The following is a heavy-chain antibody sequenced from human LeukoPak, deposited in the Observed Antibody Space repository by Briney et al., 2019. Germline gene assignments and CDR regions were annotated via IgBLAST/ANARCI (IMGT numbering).Heavy chain of an antibody. V-gene: IGHV3-23*01. D-gene: IGHD2-21*02. CDR1: GFAFLNYA. Sequence: GGSLRLSCEASGFAFLNYAMSWVRQAPGKGLQWVSGISGRDDTTYYTDSPEGSTYYTNSAEGRFTISRDNSKNTVYLQIDSLGVEDTAVYYCAKCMSATGVCLNFDSWGQGILVTVSS. J-gene: IGHJ4*02. CDR2: ISGRDDTTYYTDSPEGST. CDR3: AKCMSATGVCLNFDS.